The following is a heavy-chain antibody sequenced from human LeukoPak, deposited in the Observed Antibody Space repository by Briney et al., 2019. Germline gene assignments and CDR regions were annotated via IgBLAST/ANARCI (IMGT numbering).Heavy chain of an antibody. CDR1: GFTFSSYW. J-gene: IGHJ4*02. V-gene: IGHV3-7*01. CDR2: IEKDGSEK. D-gene: IGHD2-15*01. Sequence: GGSPRLSCAASGFTFSSYWMSWVRQAPGKGLEWVAKIEKDGSEKHYVDSVKGRFTISRDNAKKSLYLQVSSLRIEDTAVYYCAREGTPGYFDSWGQGTLVTVSS. CDR3: AREGTPGYFDS.